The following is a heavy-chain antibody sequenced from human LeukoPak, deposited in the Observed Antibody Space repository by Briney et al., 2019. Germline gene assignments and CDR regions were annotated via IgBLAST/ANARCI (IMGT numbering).Heavy chain of an antibody. J-gene: IGHJ3*02. CDR3: ARMKSQGEYDLDI. CDR1: GGSISSSKW. Sequence: SGTLSLTCAVSGGSISSSKWWSWARQSPGKGLEWIGEIYHTGSSNYNPSLKSRVTISLDKSKNQFSLKLNSVTAADTAVYFCARMKSQGEYDLDIWGQGTLVTVSS. D-gene: IGHD2-21*01. CDR2: IYHTGSS. V-gene: IGHV4-4*02.